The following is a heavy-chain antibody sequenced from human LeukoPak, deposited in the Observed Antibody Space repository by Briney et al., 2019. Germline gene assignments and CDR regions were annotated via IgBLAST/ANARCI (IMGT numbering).Heavy chain of an antibody. CDR3: ARDIPFGGATGGDDY. J-gene: IGHJ4*02. CDR2: IYYSGST. D-gene: IGHD1-26*01. V-gene: IGHV4-39*07. Sequence: SETLSLTCTVSGGSISSSSYYWGWIRQPPGKGLEWIGSIYYSGSTYYNPSLKSRVTISVDTSKNQFSLKLSSVTAADTAVYYCARDIPFGGATGGDDYWGQGTLVTVSS. CDR1: GGSISSSSYY.